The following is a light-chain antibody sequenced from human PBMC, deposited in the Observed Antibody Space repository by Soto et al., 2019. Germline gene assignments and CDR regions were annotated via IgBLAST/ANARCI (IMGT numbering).Light chain of an antibody. Sequence: EIVMANSACALSVSLEERATLACRASQSVSSKLAWYQQKPGQAPRLLIHGASTRATGVPARFSGSGSGTEFTLTISSLQSEDFAVYYCQQYNKWPRTFGQGTKVDIK. CDR3: QQYNKWPRT. V-gene: IGKV3-15*01. CDR1: QSVSSK. CDR2: GAS. J-gene: IGKJ1*01.